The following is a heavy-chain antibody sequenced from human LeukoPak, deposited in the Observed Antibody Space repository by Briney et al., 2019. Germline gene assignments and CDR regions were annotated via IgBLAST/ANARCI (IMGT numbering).Heavy chain of an antibody. Sequence: GSLRLSCAASGFTFSSYWMSWVRQAPGKGLEWVANIKQDGSEKYYVDSVKGRFTISRDNAKNSLYLQMNSLRAEDTAVYYCARVAYSSSWYVVGNYFDYWGQGTLVTVSS. J-gene: IGHJ4*02. CDR1: GFTFSSYW. CDR3: ARVAYSSSWYVVGNYFDY. V-gene: IGHV3-7*01. D-gene: IGHD6-13*01. CDR2: IKQDGSEK.